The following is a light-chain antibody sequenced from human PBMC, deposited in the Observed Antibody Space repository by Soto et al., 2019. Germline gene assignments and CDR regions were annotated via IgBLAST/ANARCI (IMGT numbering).Light chain of an antibody. J-gene: IGLJ2*01. Sequence: QSALTQPPSASGSPGQSVTISCTGTSSDVGGYNYVSWYQQHPGKAPKLMIYEVSKRPSGVPDRFSGSKSGNTASLTVSGLQAEDEDDYSCSSYAGSNKVFGGGTKLTVL. CDR3: SSYAGSNKV. V-gene: IGLV2-8*01. CDR1: SSDVGGYNY. CDR2: EVS.